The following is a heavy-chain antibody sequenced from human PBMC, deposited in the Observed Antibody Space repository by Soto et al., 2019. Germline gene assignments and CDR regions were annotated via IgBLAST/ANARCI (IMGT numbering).Heavy chain of an antibody. CDR1: GGYISSSNW. CDR3: ASNYGSGSYFSS. Sequence: SETLSLTSAVSGGYISSSNWWSWVRQPPGKRLEWIGEIYHSGTTNYNPSLKSRVTISVDKSQNQFSLKLSSVTAADTAVYYCASNYGSGSYFSSWGQGTLVTVSS. J-gene: IGHJ5*02. V-gene: IGHV4-4*02. D-gene: IGHD3-10*01. CDR2: IYHSGTT.